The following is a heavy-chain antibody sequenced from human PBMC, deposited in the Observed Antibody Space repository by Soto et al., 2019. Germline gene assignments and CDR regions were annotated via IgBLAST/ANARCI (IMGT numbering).Heavy chain of an antibody. CDR3: AKERSSGWSLDY. V-gene: IGHV3-23*01. D-gene: IGHD6-19*01. CDR2: ISGSGDST. J-gene: IGHJ4*02. Sequence: EVQLLESGGGLVQPGGSLRLSCAASGFTFSTYAMNWVRQAPGKGLEWVSGISGSGDSTYYADSVKGRFTVSRDNSKNTVYLQMNSLRAEDTAVFYCAKERSSGWSLDYWGQGTLVTVSS. CDR1: GFTFSTYA.